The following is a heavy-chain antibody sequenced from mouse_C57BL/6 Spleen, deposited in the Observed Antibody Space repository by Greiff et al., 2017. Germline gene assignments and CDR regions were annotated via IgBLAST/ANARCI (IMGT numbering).Heavy chain of an antibody. D-gene: IGHD2-3*01. CDR2: IYWDDDK. CDR3: ARSSYDGYYGLDY. CDR1: GFSLSTSGMG. V-gene: IGHV8-12*01. J-gene: IGHJ2*01. Sequence: QVTLKESGPGILQSSQTLSLTCSFSGFSLSTSGMGVSWIRQPSGKGLVWLAHIYWDDDKRYNPSLKSRLTISKDTSRSQVFLKITSVDTADTATSYCARSSYDGYYGLDYWGQGTTLTVSS.